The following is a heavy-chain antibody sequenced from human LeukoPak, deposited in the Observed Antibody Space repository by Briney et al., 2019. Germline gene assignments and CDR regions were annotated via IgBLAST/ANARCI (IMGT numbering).Heavy chain of an antibody. V-gene: IGHV3-21*01. Sequence: GGSLRLSCAASGFTFSSYSMNWVRQAPGRGLEWVSSISSSSSYIYYADSVRGRFTISRDNAKNSLYLQMNSLRAEDTAVYYCARELVGASDYWGQGTLVTVSS. CDR3: ARELVGASDY. CDR2: ISSSSSYI. D-gene: IGHD1-26*01. CDR1: GFTFSSYS. J-gene: IGHJ4*02.